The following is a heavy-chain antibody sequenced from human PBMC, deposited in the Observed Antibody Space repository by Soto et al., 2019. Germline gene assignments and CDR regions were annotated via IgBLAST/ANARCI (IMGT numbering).Heavy chain of an antibody. Sequence: ASVKVSCKVSGYTLTELSMHWVRQAPGKGLEWMGGFDPEDGETIYAQKFQGRVTMTEDTSTDTAYMELSSLRSEDTAVYYCATYRPGATCFDYWGQGTLVTVSS. V-gene: IGHV1-24*01. J-gene: IGHJ4*02. CDR3: ATYRPGATCFDY. CDR1: GYTLTELS. D-gene: IGHD1-26*01. CDR2: FDPEDGET.